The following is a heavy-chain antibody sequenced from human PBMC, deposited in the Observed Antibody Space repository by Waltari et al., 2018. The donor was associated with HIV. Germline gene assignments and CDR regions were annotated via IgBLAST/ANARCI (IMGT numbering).Heavy chain of an antibody. D-gene: IGHD3-22*01. J-gene: IGHJ3*02. CDR2: SYPFDSDT. CDR3: ARLFYYDTTGYINNAFDI. CDR1: GYTFTYYW. V-gene: IGHV5-51*03. Sequence: EVQLVQSGAEVRKSGESLKISCKASGYTFTYYWLAWVRQMSGEGLEWMGISYPFDSDTRYNPSFEGQITISGDKSLATAYLEWNNLNASDAAIYYCARLFYYDTTGYINNAFDIWGQGTEVSVS.